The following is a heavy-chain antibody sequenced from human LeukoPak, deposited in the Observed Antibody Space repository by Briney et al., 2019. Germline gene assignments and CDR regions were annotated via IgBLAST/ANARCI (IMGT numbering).Heavy chain of an antibody. CDR1: GYTFTSYY. D-gene: IGHD3-10*01. J-gene: IGHJ4*02. V-gene: IGHV1-46*01. Sequence: ASVKVSCKASGYTFTSYYMHWVRQAPGQGLEWMGIINPSGGSTSYAQKFQGGVTMTRDTSTSTVYMELSSLRSGDTAVYYCAREITMVRGVMRYFDYWGQGTLVAVSS. CDR2: INPSGGST. CDR3: AREITMVRGVMRYFDY.